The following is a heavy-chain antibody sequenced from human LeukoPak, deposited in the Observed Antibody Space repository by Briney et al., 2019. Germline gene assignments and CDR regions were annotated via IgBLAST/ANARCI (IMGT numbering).Heavy chain of an antibody. CDR1: GNYW. Sequence: GGSLRLSCAASGNYWMHWVRQAPGKGLVWVSHINSDGSWTSYADSVKGRFTIPKDNAKNTVYLQMNNLRAEDTAVYYCVSFYEAYWGRGTLVTVPS. V-gene: IGHV3-74*01. CDR3: VSFYEAY. D-gene: IGHD2/OR15-2a*01. J-gene: IGHJ4*02. CDR2: INSDGSWT.